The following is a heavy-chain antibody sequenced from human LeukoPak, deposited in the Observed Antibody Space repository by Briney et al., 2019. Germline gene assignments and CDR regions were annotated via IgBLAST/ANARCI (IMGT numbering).Heavy chain of an antibody. Sequence: GGSLRLSCAVSGFNFDIAWMNWVRQAPGEGLEWVSSISSSSSYIYYADSVKGRFTISRDNAKNSLYLQMNSLRAEDTAVYYCARAKAGTSDYWGQGTLVTVSS. J-gene: IGHJ4*02. D-gene: IGHD6-13*01. V-gene: IGHV3-21*01. CDR1: GFNFDIAW. CDR3: ARAKAGTSDY. CDR2: ISSSSSYI.